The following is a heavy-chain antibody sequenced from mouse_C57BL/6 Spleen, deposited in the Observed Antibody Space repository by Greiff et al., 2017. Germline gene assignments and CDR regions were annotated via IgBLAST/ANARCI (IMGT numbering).Heavy chain of an antibody. Sequence: VKLQESGAELARPGASVKLSCKASGYTFTSYGISWVKQRTGQGLECIGEIYPRSGNTYYNEKFKGKATLTADKSSSTAYMELRSLTSEDSAVYFWARAGYYGSSWYFDVWGTGTTVTVSS. CDR1: GYTFTSYG. J-gene: IGHJ1*03. CDR2: IYPRSGNT. CDR3: ARAGYYGSSWYFDV. V-gene: IGHV1-81*01. D-gene: IGHD1-1*01.